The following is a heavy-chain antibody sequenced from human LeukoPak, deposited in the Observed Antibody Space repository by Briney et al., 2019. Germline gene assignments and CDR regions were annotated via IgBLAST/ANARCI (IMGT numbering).Heavy chain of an antibody. CDR1: RGSISTYY. D-gene: IGHD3-10*01. Sequence: PSETLSLTCTVSRGSISTYYWSWIRQPPGKGLEWIGHIYYSGNTNYNPSLKSRVTISLDTSKNEFFLKLTSVTAADTAVYYCARDGNPFGELLPDWGQGTLVTVSS. V-gene: IGHV4-59*01. CDR3: ARDGNPFGELLPD. J-gene: IGHJ4*02. CDR2: IYYSGNT.